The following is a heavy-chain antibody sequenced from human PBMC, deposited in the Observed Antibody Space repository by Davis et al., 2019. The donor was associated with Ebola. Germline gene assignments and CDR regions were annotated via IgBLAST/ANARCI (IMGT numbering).Heavy chain of an antibody. Sequence: GGSLRLSCAASGFTFSSYAMSWVRQAPGKGLEWVSAISGSSGSTYYADSVKGRFTISRDNSKNTVYLQMNSLRAEDTAVYYCAKVPFLEWLPDYGMDVWGQGTTVTVSS. D-gene: IGHD3-3*02. CDR1: GFTFSSYA. V-gene: IGHV3-23*01. J-gene: IGHJ6*02. CDR3: AKVPFLEWLPDYGMDV. CDR2: ISGSSGST.